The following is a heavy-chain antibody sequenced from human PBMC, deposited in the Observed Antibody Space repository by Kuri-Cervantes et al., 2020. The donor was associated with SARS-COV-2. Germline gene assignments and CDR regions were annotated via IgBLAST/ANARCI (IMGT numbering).Heavy chain of an antibody. CDR3: AREMAAAGGFDY. J-gene: IGHJ4*02. Sequence: GSLRLSCAASGFTFSSYAMHWVRQAPGKGLEWIGEINHSGSTNYNPSLKSRVTISVDTSKNQFSLKLSSVTAADTAVYYCAREMAAAGGFDYWGQGTLVTVSS. CDR2: INHSGST. V-gene: IGHV4-34*01. CDR1: GFTFSSYA. D-gene: IGHD6-13*01.